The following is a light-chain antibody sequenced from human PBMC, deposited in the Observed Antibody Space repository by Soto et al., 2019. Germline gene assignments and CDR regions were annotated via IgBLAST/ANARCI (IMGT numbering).Light chain of an antibody. CDR2: SAS. Sequence: DIHLTQSPSSLSASVGDSVTISCRASQNIQHYLHWYQQKPGSAPNLLIYSASSLQNGVPSRFSGSGSGTDFTLTISGLQHDDFPTYYCQQSFSQNTFGQGTRVEIQ. V-gene: IGKV1-39*01. CDR1: QNIQHY. CDR3: QQSFSQNT. J-gene: IGKJ2*01.